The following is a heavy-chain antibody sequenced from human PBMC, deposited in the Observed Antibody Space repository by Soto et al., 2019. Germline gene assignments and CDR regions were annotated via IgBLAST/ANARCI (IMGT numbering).Heavy chain of an antibody. D-gene: IGHD6-19*01. CDR1: GGSFSGYY. CDR3: ARGSWWLGNYYYYYGMDV. V-gene: IGHV4-34*01. CDR2: INHSGST. J-gene: IGHJ6*02. Sequence: SETLSLTCAVYGGSFSGYYWSWIRQPPGKGLEWIGEINHSGSTNYNPSLKSRVTISVDTSKNQFSLKLSSVTAADTAVYYCARGSWWLGNYYYYYGMDVWGQGTTVTVSS.